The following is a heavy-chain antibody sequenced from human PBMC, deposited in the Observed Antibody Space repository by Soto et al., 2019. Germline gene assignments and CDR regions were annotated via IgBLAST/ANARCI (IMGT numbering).Heavy chain of an antibody. CDR3: ARNGGSTWYYVDC. Sequence: SETLSLTCAVNGGSFTGYYGCWIRQSPGKGLEWIGEVSHRGSTNYNPSLKSRVTISLDTSKNQFFLKLNSVTAADTGMYYCARNGGSTWYYVDCRGKGTAVT. D-gene: IGHD6-13*01. CDR2: VSHRGST. CDR1: GGSFTGYY. V-gene: IGHV4-34*01. J-gene: IGHJ4*02.